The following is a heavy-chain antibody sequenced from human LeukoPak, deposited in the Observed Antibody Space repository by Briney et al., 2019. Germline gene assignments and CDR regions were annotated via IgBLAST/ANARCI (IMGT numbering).Heavy chain of an antibody. D-gene: IGHD3-16*02. Sequence: GGSLRLSCAASGLTVSSNYMSWVRQVPGKGLEWVSLIYSGGGTYYADSVKGRFTISRDNSKNTLYLQMNSLRAEDTAVYYCARGPISSLAFDYWGQGTLVTVSS. J-gene: IGHJ4*02. CDR1: GLTVSSNY. CDR3: ARGPISSLAFDY. V-gene: IGHV3-66*01. CDR2: IYSGGGT.